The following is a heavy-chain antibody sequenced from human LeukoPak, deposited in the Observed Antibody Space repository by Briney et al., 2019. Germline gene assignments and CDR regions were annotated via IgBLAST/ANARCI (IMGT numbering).Heavy chain of an antibody. CDR1: GGSILDSTYY. Sequence: SETLSLTCTVSGGSILDSTYYWAWIRQPPGKGLEWIATIFYTGNTHYNPSLKSRATMSVDTVKNQSSLNLNSVTAADTAVYYCARQSSGYYCGWFDPWGQGTLVTVSS. CDR2: IFYTGNT. CDR3: ARQSSGYYCGWFDP. D-gene: IGHD3-22*01. V-gene: IGHV4-39*01. J-gene: IGHJ5*02.